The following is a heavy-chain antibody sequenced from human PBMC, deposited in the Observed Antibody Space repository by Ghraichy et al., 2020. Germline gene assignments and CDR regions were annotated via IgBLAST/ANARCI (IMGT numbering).Heavy chain of an antibody. CDR1: DGSISSYY. V-gene: IGHV4-59*01. CDR2: FYHSGIT. CDR3: ARDSPRMHLRAFDI. Sequence: SETLSLTCTVSDGSISSYYWSWIRQPPGKGLEWIGSFYHSGITNYNPSLKSRVTISLDTSKNQFSLNMISVTAADTAVYFCARDSPRMHLRAFDIPGQGTMATVS. J-gene: IGHJ3*02. D-gene: IGHD2-15*01.